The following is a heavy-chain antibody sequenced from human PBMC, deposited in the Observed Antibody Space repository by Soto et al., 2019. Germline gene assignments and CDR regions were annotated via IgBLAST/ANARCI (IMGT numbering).Heavy chain of an antibody. Sequence: PSETLSLTCSVSGDSISSRTYYWGWIRQPPGKGLEWIGTIYYSGSTNNNPSLKSQVTISVYTSKNQFSLNLTSMAAADTAIYYCTRANWYSEYWGQGTLVTVSS. CDR3: TRANWYSEY. V-gene: IGHV4-39*01. J-gene: IGHJ4*02. D-gene: IGHD7-27*01. CDR1: GDSISSRTYY. CDR2: IYYSGST.